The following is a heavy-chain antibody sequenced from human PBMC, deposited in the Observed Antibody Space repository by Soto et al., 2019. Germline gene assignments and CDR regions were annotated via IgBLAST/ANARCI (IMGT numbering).Heavy chain of an antibody. D-gene: IGHD4-17*01. CDR1: GGSISSYY. Sequence: QVQLQESGPGLVKPSETLSLTCTVSGGSISSYYWSWIRQPPGKGLEWIGYIYYSGSTNYNPSLNSRATRSVDTSKNQCSLKLSSVTAANTAVYYCAGSYGAYDWANRFDPWGQGTLVTVSS. CDR2: IYYSGST. V-gene: IGHV4-59*01. J-gene: IGHJ5*02. CDR3: AGSYGAYDWANRFDP.